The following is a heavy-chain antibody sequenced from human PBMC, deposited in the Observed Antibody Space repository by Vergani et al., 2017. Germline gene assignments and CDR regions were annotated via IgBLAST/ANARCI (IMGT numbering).Heavy chain of an antibody. CDR1: GGTFSSYT. V-gene: IGHV1-69*02. CDR3: ARSYYDSSGYYVYYYYGMDV. J-gene: IGHJ6*02. CDR2: IIPILGIA. D-gene: IGHD3-22*01. Sequence: QVQLVQSGAEVKKPGSSVKVSCKASGGTFSSYTISWVRQAPGQGLEWMGRIIPILGIANYAQKFQGRVTITADKSTSTAYMELSSLRSEDTAVYYCARSYYDSSGYYVYYYYGMDVWGQGTTVTVSS.